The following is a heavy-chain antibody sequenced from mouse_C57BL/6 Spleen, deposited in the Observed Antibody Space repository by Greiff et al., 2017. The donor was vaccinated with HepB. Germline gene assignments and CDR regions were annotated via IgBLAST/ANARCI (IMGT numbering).Heavy chain of an antibody. D-gene: IGHD1-1*01. V-gene: IGHV1-76*01. CDR1: GYTFTDYY. J-gene: IGHJ1*03. CDR2: IYPGSGNT. Sequence: VQLQQSGAELVRPGASVKLSCKASGYTFTDYYINWVKQRPGQGLEWIARIYPGSGNTYYNEKFKGKATLTAEKSSSTAYMQLSSLTSEDSAVYFCARCLLLRGWYFDVWGTGTTVTVSS. CDR3: ARCLLLRGWYFDV.